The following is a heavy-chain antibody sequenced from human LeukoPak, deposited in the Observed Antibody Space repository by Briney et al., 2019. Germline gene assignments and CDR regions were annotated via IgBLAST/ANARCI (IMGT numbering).Heavy chain of an antibody. D-gene: IGHD3-22*01. Sequence: PGGSLRLSCAASGFTVSSNYMSWVRQAPGKGLEGVAVISNNGVKTSYADSVRGQFTISRDNSKNTLYVEVNSLRPEDTAMYYCARDLFYSDQRVDVFDIWGQGTMVTVSS. CDR1: GFTVSSNY. CDR3: ARDLFYSDQRVDVFDI. CDR2: ISNNGVKT. V-gene: IGHV3-30-3*01. J-gene: IGHJ3*02.